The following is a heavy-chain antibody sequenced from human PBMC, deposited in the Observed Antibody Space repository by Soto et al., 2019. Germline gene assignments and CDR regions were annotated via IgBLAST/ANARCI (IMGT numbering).Heavy chain of an antibody. CDR2: INPSGGRT. CDR1: GYTFTSYY. J-gene: IGHJ4*02. Sequence: ASVKVSCKASGYTFTSYYMHWVRQAPGQGLEWMAMINPSGGRTKYAQTFQGRVTLTRDTSTGTVDMELSSLTSEDTAIYYCARGPSCGGDCYLFDYWGQGTQVTVS. D-gene: IGHD2-21*02. V-gene: IGHV1-46*01. CDR3: ARGPSCGGDCYLFDY.